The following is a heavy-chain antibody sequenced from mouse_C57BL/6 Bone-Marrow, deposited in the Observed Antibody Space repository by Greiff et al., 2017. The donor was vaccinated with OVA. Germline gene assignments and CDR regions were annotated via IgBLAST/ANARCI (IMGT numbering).Heavy chain of an antibody. CDR3: FITTVDWYFDV. CDR2: INPGSGGT. J-gene: IGHJ1*03. V-gene: IGHV1-54*01. CDR1: GYAFTNYL. D-gene: IGHD1-1*01. Sequence: VQLQESGAELVRPGTSVKVSCKASGYAFTNYLIEWVKQRPGQGLEWIGVINPGSGGTNYNEKFKGKATLTADKSSSTAYMQLSSLTSEDSAVYFCFITTVDWYFDVWGTGTTVTVSS.